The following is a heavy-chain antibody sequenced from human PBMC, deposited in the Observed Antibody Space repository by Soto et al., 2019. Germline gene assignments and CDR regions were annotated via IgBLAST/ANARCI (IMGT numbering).Heavy chain of an antibody. CDR1: GFTFSSFA. J-gene: IGHJ4*02. V-gene: IGHV3-23*01. D-gene: IGHD6-13*01. Sequence: LRLSCAASGFTFSSFAMSWVRQAPGKGLDWVSAISGSGGSTYSADSVKGRFTISRDNSKNTLYLQMSSLRAEDTAVYYCARGFSAGKGSTPDFWGQGSLVTVSS. CDR2: ISGSGGST. CDR3: ARGFSAGKGSTPDF.